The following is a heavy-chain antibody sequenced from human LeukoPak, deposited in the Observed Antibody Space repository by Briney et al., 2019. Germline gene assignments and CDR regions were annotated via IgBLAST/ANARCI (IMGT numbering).Heavy chain of an antibody. CDR2: ISGSGGST. J-gene: IGHJ4*02. V-gene: IGHV3-23*01. Sequence: GGSLGLSCAASGFTFSSYAMSWVRQAPGKGLEWVSAISGSGGSTYYADSVKGRFTISRDNSKNTLYLQMNSLRAEDTAVYYCAKEQPRHIVVVPAAIRALDCWGQGTLVTVSS. CDR3: AKEQPRHIVVVPAAIRALDC. D-gene: IGHD2-2*02. CDR1: GFTFSSYA.